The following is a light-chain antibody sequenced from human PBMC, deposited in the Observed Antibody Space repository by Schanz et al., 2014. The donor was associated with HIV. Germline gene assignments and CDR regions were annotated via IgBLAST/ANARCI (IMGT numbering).Light chain of an antibody. V-gene: IGLV2-14*03. CDR1: STDVDYYYY. J-gene: IGLJ3*02. Sequence: QSALTQPASVSGSPGQSITISCAGASTDVDYYYYISWYQQHPGGAPKLVIYDVSDRPSGVSNRFSGSKSGNTASLTISGLQADDEADYYCSSYTSSTTWVFGGGTKLTVL. CDR2: DVS. CDR3: SSYTSSTTWV.